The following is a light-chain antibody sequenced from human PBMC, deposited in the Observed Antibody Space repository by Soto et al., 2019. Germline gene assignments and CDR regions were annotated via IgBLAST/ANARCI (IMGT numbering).Light chain of an antibody. V-gene: IGKV1-5*01. CDR3: QEYTSAT. J-gene: IGKJ2*01. CDR2: DAS. Sequence: DIQMTQSPSTLSASVGDRVTITCRAGQSISDWLAWYQQIPGKAPKLLIFDASTWQSGVPSRFSGSGSGTEFPLTISSLQPDDFGTYYCQEYTSATFGRGTRLEIK. CDR1: QSISDW.